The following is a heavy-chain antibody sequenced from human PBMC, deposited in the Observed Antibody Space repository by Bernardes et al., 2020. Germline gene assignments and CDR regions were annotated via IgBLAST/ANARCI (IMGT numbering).Heavy chain of an antibody. Sequence: GGSLRLSCAASGFTFSSYAMHWVRQAPGKGLEWVAVISYDGSNKYYADSVKGRFTISRDNSKNTLYLQMNSLRAEDTAVYYCARVPLMTTVTENDYWGQGTLVTISS. CDR2: ISYDGSNK. J-gene: IGHJ4*02. D-gene: IGHD4-17*01. V-gene: IGHV3-30-3*01. CDR1: GFTFSSYA. CDR3: ARVPLMTTVTENDY.